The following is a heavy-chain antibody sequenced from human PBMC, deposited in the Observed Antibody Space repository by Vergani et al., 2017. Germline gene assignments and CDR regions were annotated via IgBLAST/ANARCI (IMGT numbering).Heavy chain of an antibody. CDR2: IYSGGST. V-gene: IGHV3-66*01. CDR3: ASPPMRDGYNRNPNDAFDI. CDR1: GFTVSSNY. D-gene: IGHD5-24*01. J-gene: IGHJ3*02. Sequence: EVQLVESGGGLVQPGGSLRLSCAASGFTVSSNYMSWVRQAPGKGLEWVSVIYSGGSTYYADSVKGRFTISRDNSKNKLYLQMNSLRAEDTAVYYCASPPMRDGYNRNPNDAFDIWGQGTMVTVSS.